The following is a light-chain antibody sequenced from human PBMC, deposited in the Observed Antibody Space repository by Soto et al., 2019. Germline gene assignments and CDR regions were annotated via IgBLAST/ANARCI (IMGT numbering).Light chain of an antibody. Sequence: QSALTQPAYVSGSPWESITIPCTGTSSDVSGYNYVSWYQQHPGKAPKLMIYDVSNRPSGVSNRFSGSKSGNTASLTISGLQAEDEADYYCSSYTSSSTYVFGTGTKVTVL. CDR2: DVS. CDR1: SSDVSGYNY. V-gene: IGLV2-14*01. CDR3: SSYTSSSTYV. J-gene: IGLJ1*01.